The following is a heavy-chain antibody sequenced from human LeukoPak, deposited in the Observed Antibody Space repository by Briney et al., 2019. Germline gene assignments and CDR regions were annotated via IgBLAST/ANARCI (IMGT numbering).Heavy chain of an antibody. V-gene: IGHV4-59*08. Sequence: PSETLSLTCTVSGGSISSYYWSWIRQPPGKGLEWIGYIYYSGSTNYNPSLKSRVTISVDTSKNQFSLKLSSVTAADTAVYYCAWLSYCGGDCYHDYWGQGTLVTVSS. D-gene: IGHD2-21*02. CDR1: GGSISSYY. J-gene: IGHJ4*02. CDR3: AWLSYCGGDCYHDY. CDR2: IYYSGST.